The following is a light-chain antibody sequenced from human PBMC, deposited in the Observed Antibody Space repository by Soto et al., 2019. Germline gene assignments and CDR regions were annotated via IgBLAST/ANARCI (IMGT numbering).Light chain of an antibody. CDR1: QSVSSSY. J-gene: IGKJ1*01. V-gene: IGKV3-20*01. Sequence: EIVLTQSPGTLSLSPGERATLSCRASQSVSSSYLAWYQQKPGQAPRLLIYGASSRPTGIPDRFSGSWSGTDFTLTISRLEPEEFAVYYCQQYGSSRTFGQGTKVEI. CDR3: QQYGSSRT. CDR2: GAS.